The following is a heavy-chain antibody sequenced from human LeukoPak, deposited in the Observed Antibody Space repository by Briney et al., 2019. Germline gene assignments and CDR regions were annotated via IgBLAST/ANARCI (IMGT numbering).Heavy chain of an antibody. Sequence: ASVKVSCKASGYTFIGYYMHWVRQAPGQGLEWMGWINPNGGGTNYAQKFQGRVTMTRDTSISTAYMELRSLRSDDTAVYYCARDHSSSGQLFDYWGQGTPVTVSS. CDR2: INPNGGGT. CDR3: ARDHSSSGQLFDY. D-gene: IGHD6-13*01. CDR1: GYTFIGYY. J-gene: IGHJ4*02. V-gene: IGHV1-2*02.